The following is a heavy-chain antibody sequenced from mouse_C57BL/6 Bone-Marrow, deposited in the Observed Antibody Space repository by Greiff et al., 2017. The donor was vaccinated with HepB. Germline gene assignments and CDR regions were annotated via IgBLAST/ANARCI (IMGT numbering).Heavy chain of an antibody. CDR1: GFTFSDYG. Sequence: EVHLVESGGGLVQPGGSLKLSCAASGFTFSDYGMAWVRQAPRKGPEWVAFISNLAYSIYYADTVTGRFTISRENAKNTLYLEMSSLRSEDTAMYYCARMEDYGSSYGYAMDYWGQGTSVTVSS. V-gene: IGHV5-15*01. CDR3: ARMEDYGSSYGYAMDY. J-gene: IGHJ4*01. CDR2: ISNLAYSI. D-gene: IGHD1-1*01.